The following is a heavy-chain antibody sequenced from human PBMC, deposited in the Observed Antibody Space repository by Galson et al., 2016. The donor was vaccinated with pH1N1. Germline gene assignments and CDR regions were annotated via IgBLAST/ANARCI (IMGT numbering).Heavy chain of an antibody. CDR1: GGSMNSADYY. J-gene: IGHJ6*02. CDR2: IYYSGTT. D-gene: IGHD3-16*01. Sequence: TLSLTCTVSGGSMNSADYYWSWIRQPPGKGLEWIGYIYYSGTTYFSPSLKSRLSMSVDMSNNQFSLTLNSVNAADTAVYYCARGEGIRYYYSGMDVWGQGTTVTVFS. V-gene: IGHV4-30-4*01. CDR3: ARGEGIRYYYSGMDV.